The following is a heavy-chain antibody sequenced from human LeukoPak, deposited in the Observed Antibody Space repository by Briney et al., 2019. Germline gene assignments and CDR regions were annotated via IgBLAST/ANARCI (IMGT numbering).Heavy chain of an antibody. J-gene: IGHJ4*02. CDR2: IHHSGST. D-gene: IGHD2-2*02. V-gene: IGHV4-38-2*01. Sequence: SETLSLTCAVSGYSISSGYYWGWIRQPPGKGLEWIGSIHHSGSTYYNPSHKSRVTISVDTSKNQFSLKLSSVTAADTAVYYCARRIYCNTTSCYTDYFFDYWGQGTLVTVSS. CDR1: GYSISSGYY. CDR3: ARRIYCNTTSCYTDYFFDY.